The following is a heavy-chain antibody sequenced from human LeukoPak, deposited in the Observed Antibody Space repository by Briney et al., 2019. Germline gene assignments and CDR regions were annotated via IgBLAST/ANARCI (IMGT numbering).Heavy chain of an antibody. V-gene: IGHV4-34*01. Sequence: SETLSLTCAVYGVSFSGYYWSWIRQPPGKGLEWIGEINHSGSTNYNPSLKSRVTISVDTSKNQFSLKLSSVTAADTAVYYCARTGYCSSTSCYTASRPYYYYYMDVWGKGTTVTVSS. CDR3: ARTGYCSSTSCYTASRPYYYYYMDV. CDR1: GVSFSGYY. J-gene: IGHJ6*03. D-gene: IGHD2-2*02. CDR2: INHSGST.